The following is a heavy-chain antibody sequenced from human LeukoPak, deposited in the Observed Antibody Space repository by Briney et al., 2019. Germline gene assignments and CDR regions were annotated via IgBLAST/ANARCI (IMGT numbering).Heavy chain of an antibody. CDR2: ISYDGSNK. V-gene: IGHV3-30*04. CDR3: ASPSIAAAGRNYFDY. J-gene: IGHJ4*02. D-gene: IGHD6-13*01. Sequence: GGSLRLSCAASGFTLSSYAMHWVRQAPGKGLEWVAVISYDGSNKYYADSVKGRFTISRDNSKNTLYLQMNSLRAEDTAVYYCASPSIAAAGRNYFDYWGQGTLVTVSS. CDR1: GFTLSSYA.